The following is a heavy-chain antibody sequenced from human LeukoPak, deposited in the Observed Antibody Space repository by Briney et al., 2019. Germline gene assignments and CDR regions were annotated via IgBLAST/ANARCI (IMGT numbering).Heavy chain of an antibody. CDR3: AKESVRYSSSGEGQK. CDR2: ISGSGGST. Sequence: PSGGSLRLSCAASGFTFSSYAMSWVRQAPGKGLEWVSAISGSGGSTYYADSVKGRFTISRDNSKNTLYLQMNSLRAEDTAVYYCAKESVRYSSSGEGQKWGQGTLVTVSS. D-gene: IGHD6-13*01. J-gene: IGHJ4*02. V-gene: IGHV3-23*01. CDR1: GFTFSSYA.